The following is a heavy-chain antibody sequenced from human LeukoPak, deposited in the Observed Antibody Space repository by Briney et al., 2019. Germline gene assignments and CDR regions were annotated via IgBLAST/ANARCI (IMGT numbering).Heavy chain of an antibody. CDR1: GFTFSSYG. CDR2: ISYDGSNK. V-gene: IGHV3-30*18. Sequence: GGSLRLSCAASGFTFSSYGMHWVRQAPGKGLEWVAVISYDGSNKYYADSVKGRFTISRDNSKNTLYLQMNSLRAEDTAVYYCAKDLEDGSSWYSVSGYWGQGTLVTVSS. CDR3: AKDLEDGSSWYSVSGY. J-gene: IGHJ4*02. D-gene: IGHD6-13*01.